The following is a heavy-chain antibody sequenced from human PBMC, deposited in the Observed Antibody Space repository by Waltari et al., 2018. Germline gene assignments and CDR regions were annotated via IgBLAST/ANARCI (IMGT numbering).Heavy chain of an antibody. CDR1: GFTSFNYF. CDR3: AKGFEDLLPFDH. D-gene: IGHD2-21*01. J-gene: IGHJ4*02. CDR2: SSDGGVYT. V-gene: IGHV3-23*04. Sequence: EVQLVESGGTSVQPGGYLRLSCAASGFTSFNYFISWVRQAPGKGLEWISASSDGGVYTYYADSVKGRFTISRDSSKNTIYLQMNSLRVEDTALYYCAKGFEDLLPFDHWGQGTLVTVST.